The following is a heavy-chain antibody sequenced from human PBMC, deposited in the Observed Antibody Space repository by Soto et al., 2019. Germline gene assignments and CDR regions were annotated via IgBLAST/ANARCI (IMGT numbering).Heavy chain of an antibody. J-gene: IGHJ5*02. Sequence: SETLPLTCAVSGGSISSSNWWIWVRQPPGKGLEWIGEIYHSGSTNYNPSLKSRVTISVDKSKNQFSLKLSSVTAADTAVYYCARVWTTVTNWFDPWGQGTLVTVSS. D-gene: IGHD4-17*01. CDR1: GGSISSSNW. V-gene: IGHV4-4*02. CDR3: ARVWTTVTNWFDP. CDR2: IYHSGST.